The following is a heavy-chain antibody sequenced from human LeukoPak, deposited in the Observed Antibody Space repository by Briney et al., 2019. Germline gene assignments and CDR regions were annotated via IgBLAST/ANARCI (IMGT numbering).Heavy chain of an antibody. CDR2: ISYDGSNK. CDR1: GFTFSSYG. CDR3: AKCGQQLVLYAFDI. V-gene: IGHV3-30*18. Sequence: GRSLRLSCAASGFTFSSYGMHWVRQAPGKGLEWVAVISYDGSNKYYADSVKGRFTISRDNSKNTLYLQMNSLRAEDTAVYYCAKCGQQLVLYAFDIWGQGTMVTVSS. J-gene: IGHJ3*02. D-gene: IGHD6-13*01.